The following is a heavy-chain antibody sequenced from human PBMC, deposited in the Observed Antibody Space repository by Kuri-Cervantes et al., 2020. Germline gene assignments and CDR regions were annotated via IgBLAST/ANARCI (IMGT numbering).Heavy chain of an antibody. J-gene: IGHJ6*03. Sequence: SGPTLVKPTETLTLTCTVSGFSLSNARMGVSWIRQPPGKALEWLAHIFSNDERSYSTSLKNRLTISKDTSKNQVVLTMTNMDPVDTATYYCAHGDNYYYYMDVWGKGTTVTVSS. V-gene: IGHV2-26*01. CDR1: GFSLSNARMG. CDR2: IFSNDER. CDR3: AHGDNYYYYMDV. D-gene: IGHD3-9*01.